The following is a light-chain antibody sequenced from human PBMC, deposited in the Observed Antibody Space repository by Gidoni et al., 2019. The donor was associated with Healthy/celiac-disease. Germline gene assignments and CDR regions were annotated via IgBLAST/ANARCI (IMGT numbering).Light chain of an antibody. CDR3: QQRSNWPPGLT. J-gene: IGKJ5*01. V-gene: IGKV3-11*01. CDR2: DAS. CDR1: QSVSSY. Sequence: EIVLTQSPATLSLSPGERATLSCRASQSVSSYLAWYQQNPGQAPRLLIYDASNRATGIPARFSGSGSGTDFTLTISSLEPEDCAVYYCQQRSNWPPGLTFXQXTRLEIK.